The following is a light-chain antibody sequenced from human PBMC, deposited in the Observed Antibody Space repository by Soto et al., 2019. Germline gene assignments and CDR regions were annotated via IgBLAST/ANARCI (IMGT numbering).Light chain of an antibody. Sequence: IVLTQSPATLSLSPGERATLSCRASQSLINFVAWYQHKPGQPPRLLIYDASKRATVIPTRFSGSGSVTDFTLTISSLQPEDFAVYYCQQRSNWPDAFGQGTRLEI. V-gene: IGKV3-11*01. J-gene: IGKJ5*01. CDR1: QSLINF. CDR2: DAS. CDR3: QQRSNWPDA.